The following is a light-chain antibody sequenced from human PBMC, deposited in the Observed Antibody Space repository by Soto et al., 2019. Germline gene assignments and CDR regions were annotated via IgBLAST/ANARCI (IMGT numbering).Light chain of an antibody. Sequence: DIQLTQSPSTLSPSVGDRVTITCRASQSISSWLAWYQQKPGKAPKLLIYKASSLQSGVPSRFSGSGSGTEFTLTISSPQPDDFATYYCQQYNSYPHTFGQGTKLEIK. J-gene: IGKJ2*01. V-gene: IGKV1-5*03. CDR2: KAS. CDR1: QSISSW. CDR3: QQYNSYPHT.